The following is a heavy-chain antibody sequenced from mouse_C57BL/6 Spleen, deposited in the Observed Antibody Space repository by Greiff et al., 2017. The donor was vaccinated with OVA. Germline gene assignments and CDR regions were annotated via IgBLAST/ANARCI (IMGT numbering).Heavy chain of an antibody. Sequence: VQLQQPGAELVKPGASVKLSCKASGYTFTSYWMHWVKQRPGQGLEWIGMIHPNSGSTNYNEKFKSKATLTVDKSSSTAYMQLSSLTSEDSAVYYCAITTVVGHWYFDVWGTGTTVTVSS. J-gene: IGHJ1*03. CDR1: GYTFTSYW. D-gene: IGHD1-1*01. V-gene: IGHV1-64*01. CDR2: IHPNSGST. CDR3: AITTVVGHWYFDV.